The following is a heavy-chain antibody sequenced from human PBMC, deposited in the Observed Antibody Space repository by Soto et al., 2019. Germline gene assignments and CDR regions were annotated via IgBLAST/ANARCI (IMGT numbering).Heavy chain of an antibody. CDR2: ISGSGSTI. D-gene: IGHD3-10*01. V-gene: IGHV3-48*01. J-gene: IGHJ4*02. CDR1: GFTFIIYN. CDR3: ASGSYLKPNY. Sequence: PGGALRLSCAVSGFTFIIYNMNWVRQAPGKGLEWVSFISGSGSTIYYADSVKGRFTISRDNAKSSLYLQMNSLRAEDPAVYYCASGSYLKPNYWGQGTLVTVSS.